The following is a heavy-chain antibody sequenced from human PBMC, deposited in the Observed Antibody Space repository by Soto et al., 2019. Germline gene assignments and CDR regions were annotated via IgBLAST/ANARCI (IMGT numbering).Heavy chain of an antibody. J-gene: IGHJ4*02. CDR2: ISCSGGST. CDR3: AKAGYCVSTSCYFPFDY. CDR1: EFTFSTHA. V-gene: IGHV3-23*01. Sequence: EVQLLESGGGLVQPGGSLRLSCAASEFTFSTHAMTWVRQAPGKGLEWVSYISCSGGSTYYADSVKGRFTISRDNSKNTLYLQMNSLRAEDAAVYYCAKAGYCVSTSCYFPFDYWGQGTLVTVSS. D-gene: IGHD2-2*01.